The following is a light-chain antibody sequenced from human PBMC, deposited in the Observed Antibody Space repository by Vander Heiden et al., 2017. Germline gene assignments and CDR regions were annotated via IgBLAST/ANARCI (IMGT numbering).Light chain of an antibody. CDR2: RNN. CDR1: SSNIGSNY. V-gene: IGLV1-47*01. Sequence: SVLPRPPSASGAPGQRVTISCSGSSSNIGSNYVYWYQQLPGTAPKLLIYRNNQRPSGVPDRFSGSKSGTSASLAISGLRSEDEADYYCAAWDDSLSGWVFGGGTKLTGL. J-gene: IGLJ3*02. CDR3: AAWDDSLSGWV.